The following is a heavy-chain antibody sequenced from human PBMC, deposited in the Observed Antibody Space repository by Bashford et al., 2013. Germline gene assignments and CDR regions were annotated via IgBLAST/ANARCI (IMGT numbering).Heavy chain of an antibody. D-gene: IGHD3-22*01. J-gene: IGHJ4*02. CDR2: IKQDGSEK. CDR3: ARSFYDSSGVSDW. V-gene: IGHV3-7*01. Sequence: VRQAPGKGLEWVANIKQDGSEKYYVDSVKGRFTISRDNAKNSLYLQMNSLRAEDTAVYYCARSFYDSSGVSDWWGQGTLVTVSS.